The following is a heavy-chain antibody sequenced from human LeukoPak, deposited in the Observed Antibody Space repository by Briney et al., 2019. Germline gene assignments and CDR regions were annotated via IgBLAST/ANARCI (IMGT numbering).Heavy chain of an antibody. CDR2: IYSGGST. J-gene: IGHJ4*02. CDR3: ARGSHYYGSGSYYDGDY. Sequence: GGPLRLSCAASGFTVSSNYMSWVRQAPGKGLEWVSVIYSGGSTYYADSVKGRFTISRDNSKKTLYLQMNSLRAEGTAVYYCARGSHYYGSGSYYDGDYWGQGTLVTVSS. D-gene: IGHD3-10*01. CDR1: GFTVSSNY. V-gene: IGHV3-53*01.